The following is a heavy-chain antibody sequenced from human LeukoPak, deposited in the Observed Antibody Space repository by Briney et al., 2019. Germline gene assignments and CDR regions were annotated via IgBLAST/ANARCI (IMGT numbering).Heavy chain of an antibody. V-gene: IGHV4-59*01. CDR1: GGSISSYY. CDR2: IYYSGST. CDR3: ARDQYCSSTSCSPDAFDI. D-gene: IGHD2-2*01. Sequence: PSETLSLTCTVSGGSISSYYWSWIRQPPGKGLEWIGYIYYSGSTNYNPSLKSRVTISVDTSKNQFSLKLGSVTAADTAVYYCARDQYCSSTSCSPDAFDIWGQGTMVTVSS. J-gene: IGHJ3*02.